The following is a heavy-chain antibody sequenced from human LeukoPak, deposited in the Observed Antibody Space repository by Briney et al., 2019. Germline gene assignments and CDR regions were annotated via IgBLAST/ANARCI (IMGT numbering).Heavy chain of an antibody. J-gene: IGHJ4*02. V-gene: IGHV1-69*05. D-gene: IGHD6-6*01. Sequence: ASVKVSCRASGGTSSSYAISWVRQTPGQGREWMGAIIPIFSTANYAQKCQGRVTITTDESTSTAYMKLSSLRSEDTAVYYCARHSSSPTFDYCGQGTLVTVSS. CDR2: IIPIFSTA. CDR3: ARHSSSPTFDY. CDR1: GGTSSSYA.